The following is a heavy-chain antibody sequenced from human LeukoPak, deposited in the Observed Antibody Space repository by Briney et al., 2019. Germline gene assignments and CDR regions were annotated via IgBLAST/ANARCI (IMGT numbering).Heavy chain of an antibody. CDR2: IYTSGST. J-gene: IGHJ5*02. V-gene: IGHV4-61*02. Sequence: PSQTLSLTCTVSGGSISSGSYYWRWIRQPAGKGLEWIGRIYTSGSTNYNPSLKSLVTISVDTSKNQFSLKLSSVTAADTAVYYCARAGLMYYYDSSGYYYQGWFDPWGQGTLVTVSS. CDR1: GGSISSGSYY. D-gene: IGHD3-22*01. CDR3: ARAGLMYYYDSSGYYYQGWFDP.